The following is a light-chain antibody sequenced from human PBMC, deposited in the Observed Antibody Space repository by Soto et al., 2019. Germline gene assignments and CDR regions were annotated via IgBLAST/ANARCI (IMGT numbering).Light chain of an antibody. J-gene: IGKJ1*01. CDR2: AAS. Sequence: DIQLTPPPSSLSSPLGDRFTITCRARQAICTWLAWYQQKPGKAPKLLIFAASNSQTGVPSRFSGSGSGTDYTLTISSLQPEDFETYYCQQANSFPRTFGQGTKVEIK. CDR3: QQANSFPRT. V-gene: IGKV1D-12*01. CDR1: QAICTW.